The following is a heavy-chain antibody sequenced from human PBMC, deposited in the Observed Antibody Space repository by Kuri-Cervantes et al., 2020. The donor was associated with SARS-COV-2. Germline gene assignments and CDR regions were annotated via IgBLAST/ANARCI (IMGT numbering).Heavy chain of an antibody. D-gene: IGHD6-6*01. CDR3: ARSAARAFDY. CDR2: ISGSGGST. J-gene: IGHJ4*02. CDR1: GFTVSSNY. Sequence: GESLKISCAASGFTVSSNYMSWVRQAPGKGLEWVSAISGSGGSTYYADSVKGRFTISRDNAKNSLYLQMNSLRAEDTAVYYCARSAARAFDYWGQGTLVTVSS. V-gene: IGHV3-53*01.